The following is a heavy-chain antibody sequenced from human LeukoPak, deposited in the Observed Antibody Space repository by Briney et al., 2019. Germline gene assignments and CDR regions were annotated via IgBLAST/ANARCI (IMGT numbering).Heavy chain of an antibody. Sequence: GGSLRLSYAASGFTLSDYYMSWIRQAPGKGLEWILYIRSSSGYANYADSVKGRFTISRDNAKNSLYLQMNSLRAEDTAVYYCAREWVLWFGEFPYRGCGMDVWGQGTTVTVSS. CDR1: GFTLSDYY. CDR3: AREWVLWFGEFPYRGCGMDV. J-gene: IGHJ6*02. CDR2: IRSSSGYA. V-gene: IGHV3-11*06. D-gene: IGHD3-10*01.